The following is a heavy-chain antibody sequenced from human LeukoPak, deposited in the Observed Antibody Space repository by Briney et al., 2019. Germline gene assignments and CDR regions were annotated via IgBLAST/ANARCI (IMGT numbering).Heavy chain of an antibody. J-gene: IGHJ5*02. Sequence: SVKVSCKASGGTFSSYAISWVRQAPGQGLEWMGGIIPIFGTANYTQKFQGRVTITTDESTSTAYMELSSLRSEDTAVYYCARGGATYNWFDPWGQGTLVTVSS. CDR1: GGTFSSYA. D-gene: IGHD4/OR15-4a*01. CDR2: IIPIFGTA. CDR3: ARGGATYNWFDP. V-gene: IGHV1-69*05.